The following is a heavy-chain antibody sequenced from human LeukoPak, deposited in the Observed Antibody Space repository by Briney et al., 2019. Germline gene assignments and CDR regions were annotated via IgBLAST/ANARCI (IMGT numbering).Heavy chain of an antibody. Sequence: GRSLRLSCAASGFTFSSYAMHWVRQAPGKGLEWVAVISYDGSNKYYADSVKGRFTIPRDNSKNTLYLQMNSLRAEDTAVYYCASPLTGRGLSLKYYFDYWGQGTLVTVSS. CDR2: ISYDGSNK. V-gene: IGHV3-30*04. J-gene: IGHJ4*02. CDR1: GFTFSSYA. D-gene: IGHD3-9*01. CDR3: ASPLTGRGLSLKYYFDY.